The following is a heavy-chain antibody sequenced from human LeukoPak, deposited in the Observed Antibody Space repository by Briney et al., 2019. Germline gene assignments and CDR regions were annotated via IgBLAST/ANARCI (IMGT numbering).Heavy chain of an antibody. D-gene: IGHD1-14*01. V-gene: IGHV4-34*01. CDR2: INHSGTT. CDR3: ARSGIYQGYYYYYYYMDV. CDR1: GGSFSGYY. J-gene: IGHJ6*03. Sequence: PSETLSLTCAVYGGSFSGYYWSWIRQPPGKGLEWIGEINHSGTTDYNPSLKSRVTISVDTSKNQFSLKLTSVTAADTAIYYCARSGIYQGYYYYYYYMDVWDKGTTVTISS.